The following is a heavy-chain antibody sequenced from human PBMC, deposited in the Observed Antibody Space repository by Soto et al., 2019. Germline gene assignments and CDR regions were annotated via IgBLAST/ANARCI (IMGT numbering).Heavy chain of an antibody. CDR2: ISTYSGNT. V-gene: IGHV1-18*03. CDR1: GYRFSAYG. J-gene: IGHJ4*02. Sequence: QVHLVQSGAEVKKPRASVKVSCKAPGYRFSAYGICWVRQAPGQGLQWIGWISTYSGNTNYAQDFRDRLTMTTDTTTNAAYKELRSLRSDDMAVYYCVRVYGGGYYDSSGYYDFWGQGNLVTVSS. CDR3: VRVYGGGYYDSSGYYDF. D-gene: IGHD3-22*01.